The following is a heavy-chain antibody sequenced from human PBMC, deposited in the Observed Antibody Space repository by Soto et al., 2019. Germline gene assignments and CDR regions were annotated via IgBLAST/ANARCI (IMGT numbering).Heavy chain of an antibody. CDR3: ARGGYCSGGSCYSAYYYYGMDV. V-gene: IGHV1-2*02. Sequence: GASVKVSCKASGYTFTGYYMHWVRQAPGQALEWMGWINPNSGGTNYAQKFQGRVTMTRDTSISTAYMELSRLRSDDTAVYYCARGGYCSGGSCYSAYYYYGMDVWGQGTTVTVSS. J-gene: IGHJ6*02. CDR1: GYTFTGYY. D-gene: IGHD2-15*01. CDR2: INPNSGGT.